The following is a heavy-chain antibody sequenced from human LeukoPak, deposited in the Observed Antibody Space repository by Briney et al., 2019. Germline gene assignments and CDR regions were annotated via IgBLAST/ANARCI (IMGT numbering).Heavy chain of an antibody. V-gene: IGHV3-23*01. J-gene: IGHJ3*02. CDR2: ISGSGGST. D-gene: IGHD5-18*01. CDR1: GFAFSNYA. CDR3: ATRGYGLKGGAFDI. Sequence: GGSLRLSCAASGFAFSNYAMSWVRQAPGKGLEWVSAISGSGGSTYYADSVKGRFTISRDNSKNTLYLQMNSLRAEDTAVYYCATRGYGLKGGAFDIWGQGTMVTVSS.